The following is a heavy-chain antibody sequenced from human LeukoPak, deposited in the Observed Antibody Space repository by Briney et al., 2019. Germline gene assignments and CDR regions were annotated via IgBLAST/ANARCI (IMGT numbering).Heavy chain of an antibody. CDR3: AKNGGNSYGTGHFDH. J-gene: IGHJ4*02. D-gene: IGHD5-18*01. V-gene: IGHV3-23*01. CDR2: IGGGGGDP. CDR1: GFTFSSYA. Sequence: GGSLRLSCAASGFTFSSYAMTWVRQAPGKGLEWVSAIGGGGGDPYYADSVKGRFTISRDNSKNTMYLQMNSLRVEDTAVYYCAKNGGNSYGTGHFDHWGQGILVTASS.